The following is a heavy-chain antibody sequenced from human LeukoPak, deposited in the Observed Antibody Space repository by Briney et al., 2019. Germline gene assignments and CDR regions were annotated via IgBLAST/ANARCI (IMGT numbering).Heavy chain of an antibody. J-gene: IGHJ4*02. Sequence: GGSLRLSCAASGFTFRNYAMSWVRQAPGKGLEGVSTISGSGDSTYYADSVKGRFTISRDNSKNTLNLQMNSLRVEDTAVYYCAKSNGLDYWGQGTLVTVSS. CDR1: GFTFRNYA. CDR2: ISGSGDST. V-gene: IGHV3-23*01. CDR3: AKSNGLDY. D-gene: IGHD2-8*01.